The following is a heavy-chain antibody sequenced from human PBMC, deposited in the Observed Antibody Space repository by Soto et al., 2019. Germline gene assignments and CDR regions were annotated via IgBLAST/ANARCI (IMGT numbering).Heavy chain of an antibody. CDR3: ARKPAETKRLQQLNCYYYGMDV. Sequence: EVQLVESGGGLVKPGGSLRLSCAASGFTFSSYSMNWVRQAPGKGLEWVSSISSSSSYIYYADSVKGRFTISRDNAKNSLYLQMNSLRAEDTAVYYCARKPAETKRLQQLNCYYYGMDVWGQGTTVTVSS. CDR2: ISSSSSYI. V-gene: IGHV3-21*01. J-gene: IGHJ6*02. D-gene: IGHD6-13*01. CDR1: GFTFSSYS.